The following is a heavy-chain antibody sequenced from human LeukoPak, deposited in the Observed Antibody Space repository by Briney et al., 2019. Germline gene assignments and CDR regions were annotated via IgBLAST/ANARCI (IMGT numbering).Heavy chain of an antibody. V-gene: IGHV3-74*03. CDR1: GFTFSNYW. CDR3: AYYHVNEEPPTF. CDR2: INFDGSST. D-gene: IGHD3-16*01. J-gene: IGHJ4*02. Sequence: GGSLRLSCAASGFTFSNYWMHWVRQNPGKGLVWVSHINFDGSSTTYADSVKGRFTISRDNAKNTVHLEMNSLRVEDTAVYYCAYYHVNEEPPTFWGQGILVTVSS.